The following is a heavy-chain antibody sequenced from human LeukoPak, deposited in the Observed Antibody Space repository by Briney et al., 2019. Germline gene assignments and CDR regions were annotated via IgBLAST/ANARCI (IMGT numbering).Heavy chain of an antibody. J-gene: IGHJ4*02. CDR2: IYYSGST. V-gene: IGHV4-59*08. CDR3: ARVNYDSSGYGGYFDY. D-gene: IGHD3-22*01. Sequence: SETLSLTCTVSGGSISSYYWSWIRQPPGKGLEWIGYIYYSGSTNYNPSLKSRVTISVDTSKNQFSLKLSSVTAADTAVYYCARVNYDSSGYGGYFDYWGQETLVTVSS. CDR1: GGSISSYY.